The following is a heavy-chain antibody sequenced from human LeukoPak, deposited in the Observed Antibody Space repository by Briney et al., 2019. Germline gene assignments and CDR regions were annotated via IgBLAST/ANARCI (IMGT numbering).Heavy chain of an antibody. D-gene: IGHD3-10*02. V-gene: IGHV4-59*12. J-gene: IGHJ4*02. CDR2: IYYSGST. CDR1: GGSISSYY. Sequence: SETLSLTCTVSGGSISSYYWSWIRQPPGKGLEWIGYIYYSGSTNYNPSLKSRVTISVDTSKNQFSLKLSSVTAADTAVYYCARDIGITYVLFDYWGQGTLVTVSS. CDR3: ARDIGITYVLFDY.